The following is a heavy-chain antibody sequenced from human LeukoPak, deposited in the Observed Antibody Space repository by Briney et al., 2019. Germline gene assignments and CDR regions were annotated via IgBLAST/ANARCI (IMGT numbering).Heavy chain of an antibody. D-gene: IGHD6-13*01. CDR1: GFTVSRNY. CDR3: ARAGPSSSWHQFDY. CDR2: IYSGGST. Sequence: GGSLRLSCAASGFTVSRNYMSWVRQAPGKGLEWVSVIYSGGSTYYADSVKGRFTISRDNSKNTLYLQMSSLRAEDTAVYYCARAGPSSSWHQFDYSGQGTLVTVSS. J-gene: IGHJ4*02. V-gene: IGHV3-66*01.